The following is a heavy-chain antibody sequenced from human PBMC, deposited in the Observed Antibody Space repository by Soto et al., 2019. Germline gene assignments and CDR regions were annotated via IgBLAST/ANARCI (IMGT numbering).Heavy chain of an antibody. CDR2: TNSDGSST. D-gene: IGHD6-6*01. V-gene: IGHV3-74*01. Sequence: PGGSLRLSCGASGLTFCSSWMHWVRQATGKGLVWVSRTNSDGSSTSYADSVKGRFTITRNNAKNTLYLKMNTLRAEDTAVYYCARGQPVRIAEGMDVWGQGTTVTVSS. CDR3: ARGQPVRIAEGMDV. J-gene: IGHJ6*02. CDR1: GLTFCSSW.